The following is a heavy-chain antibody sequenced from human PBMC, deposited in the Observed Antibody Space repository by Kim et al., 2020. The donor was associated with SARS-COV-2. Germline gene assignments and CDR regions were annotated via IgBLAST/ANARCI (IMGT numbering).Heavy chain of an antibody. CDR1: GFTFTTYN. V-gene: IGHV3-48*02. Sequence: GGSLRLSCAASGFTFTTYNMNWVRQAPGKGLEWMSYISVTDAKYYADSVKGRFTISRDYAKNSLDLQINSVRDEDTAVYYCARDWNWGIDVWGQGTLVTVSS. CDR3: ARDWNWGIDV. CDR2: ISVTDAK. J-gene: IGHJ4*02. D-gene: IGHD7-27*01.